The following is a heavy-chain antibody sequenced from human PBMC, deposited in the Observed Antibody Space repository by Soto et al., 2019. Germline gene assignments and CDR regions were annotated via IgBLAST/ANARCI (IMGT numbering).Heavy chain of an antibody. CDR1: GGTFSSYA. J-gene: IGHJ2*01. CDR2: IIPIFGTA. V-gene: IGHV1-69*13. Sequence: GASVKVSCKASGGTFSSYAISWVRQAPGQGLEWMGGIIPIFGTANYAQKFQGRVTITADESTSTAYMELSSLRSEDTAVYYCARGSTVTHNRYFNLGGRGPRFTVSS. CDR3: ARGSTVTHNRYFNL. D-gene: IGHD4-17*01.